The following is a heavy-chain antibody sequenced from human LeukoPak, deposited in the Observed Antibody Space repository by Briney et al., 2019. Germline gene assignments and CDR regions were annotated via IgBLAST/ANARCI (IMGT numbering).Heavy chain of an antibody. J-gene: IGHJ4*02. Sequence: GGSLRLSCAASGFTFSDYYMSWIRQAPGKGLEWVSYISSSSSYTNYADSVKGRFTISRDNAKNSLYLQMNSPRAEDTAVYYCAIEGYSGYDRGYWGQGTLVTVSS. CDR3: AIEGYSGYDRGY. CDR1: GFTFSDYY. D-gene: IGHD5-12*01. CDR2: ISSSSSYT. V-gene: IGHV3-11*06.